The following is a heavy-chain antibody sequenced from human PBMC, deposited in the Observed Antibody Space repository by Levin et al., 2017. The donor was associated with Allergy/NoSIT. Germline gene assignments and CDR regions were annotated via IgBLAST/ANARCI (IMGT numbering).Heavy chain of an antibody. D-gene: IGHD3-16*01. V-gene: IGHV3-30*05. CDR2: ITSDGSHK. Sequence: GGSLRLSCTASGLSFPDYGVHWVRQAPDKGLEWVAIITSDGSHKYYADSVRGRFTISRANSRNTLYLEMNSLRVEDTAVYFCAALGSFDYWGLGTLVTVSS. J-gene: IGHJ4*02. CDR1: GLSFPDYG. CDR3: AALGSFDY.